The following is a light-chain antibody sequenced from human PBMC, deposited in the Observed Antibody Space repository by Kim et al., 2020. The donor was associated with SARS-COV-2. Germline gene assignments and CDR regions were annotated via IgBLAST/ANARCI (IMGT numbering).Light chain of an antibody. J-gene: IGLJ2*01. CDR3: QVWDSSSDHVV. CDR1: NIGSKS. Sequence: SYELTQPPSVSVAPRKTARITCGGNNIGSKSVHWYQQKPGQATVLVIYYDSDRPSGIPERFSGSNSGKTATLTISRVEAGDEADYYCQVWDSSSDHVVFGGGTQLTVL. V-gene: IGLV3-21*04. CDR2: YDS.